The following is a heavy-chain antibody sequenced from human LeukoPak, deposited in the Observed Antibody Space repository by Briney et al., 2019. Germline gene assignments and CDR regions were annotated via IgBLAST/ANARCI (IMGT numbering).Heavy chain of an antibody. CDR2: IYSDNT. J-gene: IGHJ4*02. D-gene: IGHD4-23*01. CDR3: ARRAGGYSHPYDY. V-gene: IGHV3-53*01. Sequence: GSLRLSCTVSGFTVSSNSMSWVRQAPGKGLEWVSFIYSDNTHYSDSVKGRFTISRDNSKNTLYLQMNSLRAEDTAVYYCARRAGGYSHPYDYWGQGTLVTVSS. CDR1: GFTVSSNS.